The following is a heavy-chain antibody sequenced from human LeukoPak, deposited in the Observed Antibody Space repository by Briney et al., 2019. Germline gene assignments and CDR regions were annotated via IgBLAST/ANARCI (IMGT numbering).Heavy chain of an antibody. CDR3: AKTGSNNEGSSDF. J-gene: IGHJ4*02. Sequence: PGGSLRLSCATSGFTFSSYAMSWVRQAPGKGLEWVSAISGSGAATYYADSVKVRFTISRDNSKNTLYLQMNSLRAEDTAIYYCAKTGSNNEGSSDFWGQGTLVTVSS. CDR1: GFTFSSYA. D-gene: IGHD1-26*01. CDR2: ISGSGAAT. V-gene: IGHV3-23*01.